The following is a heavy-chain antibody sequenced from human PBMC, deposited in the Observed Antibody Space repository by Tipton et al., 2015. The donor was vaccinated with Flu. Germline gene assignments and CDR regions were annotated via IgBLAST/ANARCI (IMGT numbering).Heavy chain of an antibody. CDR3: AGVWFGATWFDP. V-gene: IGHV4-4*07. CDR2: VYATGGTFNT. Sequence: TLSLTCTVSGASVSSSYWSWLRQPAGKGLEYIGRVYATGGTFNTYYNPSLRRRVAMSLDTSKNQFSLKVTSMTAADTAVYYCAGVWFGATWFDPWGQGTLVTVSA. CDR1: GASVSSSY. D-gene: IGHD3-10*01. J-gene: IGHJ5*02.